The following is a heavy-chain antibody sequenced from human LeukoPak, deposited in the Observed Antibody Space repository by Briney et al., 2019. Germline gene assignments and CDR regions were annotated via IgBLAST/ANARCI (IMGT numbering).Heavy chain of an antibody. CDR3: AKGDDIGKHPTRAYYFDT. D-gene: IGHD5-24*01. J-gene: IGHJ4*02. Sequence: GRSLRLSCAASGFTFSRHAMSWVRQAPGKGLDWVSTTGLNSVNTLCAESVQGRFSISRDNSKNTLDLQMDNLRVDDTAVYYCAKGDDIGKHPTRAYYFDTWGQGTLVTVSS. V-gene: IGHV3-23*01. CDR2: TGLNSVNT. CDR1: GFTFSRHA.